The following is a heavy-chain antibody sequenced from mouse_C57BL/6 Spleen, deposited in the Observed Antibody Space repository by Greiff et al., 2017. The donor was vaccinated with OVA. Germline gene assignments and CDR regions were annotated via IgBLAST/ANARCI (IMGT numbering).Heavy chain of an antibody. CDR1: GYTFTDYY. Sequence: QVQLKQSGAELVRPGASVKLSCKASGYTFTDYYINWVKQRPGQGLEWIARIYPGSGNTYYNEKFKGKATLTAEKSSSTAYMQLSSLTSEDSAVYFCARTLSTTEEAWFAYWGQGTLVTVSA. J-gene: IGHJ3*01. V-gene: IGHV1-76*01. CDR2: IYPGSGNT. CDR3: ARTLSTTEEAWFAY. D-gene: IGHD1-1*01.